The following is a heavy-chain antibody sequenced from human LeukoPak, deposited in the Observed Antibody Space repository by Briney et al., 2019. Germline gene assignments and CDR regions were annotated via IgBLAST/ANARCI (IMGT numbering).Heavy chain of an antibody. CDR2: INDYTGNT. Sequence: SETLSLTCGVFGGSFTDYFWTWIRQSPGKGREWFGEINDYTGNTNYNPSLNSRVSISLEKSKNQFSLELRSVTAADTAVYYCARGRIAKIVVVHSFHYGMDVWGQGTTVTVSS. CDR1: GGSFTDYF. J-gene: IGHJ6*02. CDR3: ARGRIAKIVVVHSFHYGMDV. D-gene: IGHD3-22*01. V-gene: IGHV4-34*01.